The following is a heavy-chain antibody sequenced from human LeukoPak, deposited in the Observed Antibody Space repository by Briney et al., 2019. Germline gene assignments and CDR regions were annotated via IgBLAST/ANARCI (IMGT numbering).Heavy chain of an antibody. J-gene: IGHJ4*01. CDR1: GFTVSSKH. CDR2: VYSGGTT. Sequence: PGGSLRLSCAASGFTVSSKHMTWVRQAPGKGLEWVSVVYSGGTTYYADSVKGQFTISKDNSNNTLYLQMNSLRAEDTAVYYCTSRVVVPAAISDY. D-gene: IGHD2-2*01. V-gene: IGHV3-53*01. CDR3: TSRVVVPAAISDY.